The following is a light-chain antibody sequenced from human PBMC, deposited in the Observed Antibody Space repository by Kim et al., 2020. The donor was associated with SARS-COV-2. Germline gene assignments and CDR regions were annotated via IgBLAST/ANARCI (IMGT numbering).Light chain of an antibody. CDR1: QSIDNW. J-gene: IGKJ2*01. CDR3: QHGRTWPLT. Sequence: EIVLTQSPVTLSLSPGQRATLSCRASQSIDNWLACYQQKPGHVTRLLIYDASNRTTGIPAKFSGSGASADFTTTSSSLAPEDFAVYYCQHGRTWPLTFGQGTKLEI. CDR2: DAS. V-gene: IGKV3-11*01.